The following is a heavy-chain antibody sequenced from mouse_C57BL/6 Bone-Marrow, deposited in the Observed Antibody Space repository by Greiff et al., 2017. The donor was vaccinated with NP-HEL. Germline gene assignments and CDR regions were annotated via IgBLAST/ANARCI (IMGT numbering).Heavy chain of an antibody. CDR1: GFTFSNYW. J-gene: IGHJ3*01. D-gene: IGHD2-1*01. CDR3: TGGGWVRDFFFAY. Sequence: EVKLVESGGGLVQPGGSMKLSCVASGFTFSNYWMNWVRQSPEKGLEWVAQIRLKSDNYATHYAESVKGRFTISRDDSKSSVYLQMNNLRAEDTGIYYCTGGGWVRDFFFAYWGQGTLVTVSA. V-gene: IGHV6-3*01. CDR2: IRLKSDNYAT.